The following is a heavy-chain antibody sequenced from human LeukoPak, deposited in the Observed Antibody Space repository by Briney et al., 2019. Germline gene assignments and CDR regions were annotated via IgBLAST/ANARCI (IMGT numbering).Heavy chain of an antibody. CDR1: GGSTSSSSYY. V-gene: IGHV4-39*01. J-gene: IGHJ4*02. CDR3: ARQPYGSGSYGFDY. Sequence: SETLSLTCTVSGGSTSSSSYYWGWIRQPPGKGLEWIGSIYYSGSTYYNPSLKSRVTISVDTSKNQFSLKLSSVTAADTAVYYCARQPYGSGSYGFDYWGQGTLVTVSS. CDR2: IYYSGST. D-gene: IGHD3-10*01.